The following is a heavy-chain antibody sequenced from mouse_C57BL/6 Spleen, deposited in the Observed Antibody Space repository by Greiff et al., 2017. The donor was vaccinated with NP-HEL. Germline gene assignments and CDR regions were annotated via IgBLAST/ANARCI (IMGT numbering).Heavy chain of an antibody. CDR3: ARERIYYDYSWFAY. D-gene: IGHD2-4*01. CDR2: ISYDGSN. CDR1: GYSITSGYY. V-gene: IGHV3-6*01. Sequence: EESGPGLVKPSQSLSLTCSVTGYSITSGYYWNWIRQFPGNKLEWMGYISYDGSNNYNPSLKNRISITRDTSKNQFFLKLNSVTTEDTATYYCARERIYYDYSWFAYWGQGTLVTVSA. J-gene: IGHJ3*01.